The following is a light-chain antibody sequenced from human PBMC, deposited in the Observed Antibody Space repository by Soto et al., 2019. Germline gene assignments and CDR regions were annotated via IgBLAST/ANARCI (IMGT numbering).Light chain of an antibody. J-gene: IGLJ1*01. Sequence: QSALTQPASVSGSPGQSITISCTGTSSDGGGYNYVSWYQQHPGQVPKLMIYDVSNRHSGISNRFSASKSGNTASLTISGLQAEDEADYYCSAYTSRNTRVFGTGTKLTVL. CDR1: SSDGGGYNY. CDR2: DVS. V-gene: IGLV2-14*01. CDR3: SAYTSRNTRV.